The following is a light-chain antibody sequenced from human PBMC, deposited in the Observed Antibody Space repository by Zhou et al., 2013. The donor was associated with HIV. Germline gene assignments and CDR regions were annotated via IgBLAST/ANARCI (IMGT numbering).Light chain of an antibody. CDR3: QQYNTYRT. CDR2: DAS. V-gene: IGKV1-13*02. CDR1: QGISRA. Sequence: AIQLTQSPSSLSASVRDRVTITCRASQGISRALAWYQQKPGKAPKLLIYDASTLETGVPSRFSGSASGTDFTLTISSLQPDDFATYYCQQYNTYRTFGQGTKVEIK. J-gene: IGKJ1*01.